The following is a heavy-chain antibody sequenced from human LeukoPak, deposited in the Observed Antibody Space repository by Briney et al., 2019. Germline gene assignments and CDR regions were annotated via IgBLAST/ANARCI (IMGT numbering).Heavy chain of an antibody. V-gene: IGHV3-23*01. Sequence: GGSLRLSCAASGFTFSNYAMSWVRQAPGKGLEWASAISGTGAGTYYADSVKGRFTISRDNSKNTLYLQMNSLRAEDTAVYFCARRPVAGTGYFDYWGQGALVTVSS. J-gene: IGHJ4*02. CDR3: ARRPVAGTGYFDY. CDR1: GFTFSNYA. CDR2: ISGTGAGT. D-gene: IGHD6-19*01.